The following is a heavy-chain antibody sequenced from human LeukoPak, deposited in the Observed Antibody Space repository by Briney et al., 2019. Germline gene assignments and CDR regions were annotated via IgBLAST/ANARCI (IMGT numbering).Heavy chain of an antibody. V-gene: IGHV1-2*02. Sequence: ASVKVSCKASGYTFTGYYMHWVRQAPGQGLEWMGWINPNSGGTNYAQKLQGRVTMTRDTSISTAYMELSRLRSDDTAVYYCARGLWELPYYFDYWGQGTLVTVSS. D-gene: IGHD1-26*01. CDR2: INPNSGGT. J-gene: IGHJ4*02. CDR3: ARGLWELPYYFDY. CDR1: GYTFTGYY.